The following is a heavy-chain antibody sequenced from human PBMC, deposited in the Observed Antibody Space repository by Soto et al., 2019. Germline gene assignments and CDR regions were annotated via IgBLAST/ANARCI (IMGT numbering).Heavy chain of an antibody. CDR2: IYYSGST. D-gene: IGHD2-2*01. CDR1: VVSLSSGDYY. CDR3: VRGDPGACSSTSCSDAFDL. Sequence: QVQLQESGPGLVKPSQTLSLTCTVSVVSLSSGDYYWNLLRQPQGKGLEWIGSIYYSGSTYYSPSRKSRVTISVGTSKNQFSLKLSSVTAADTAVYYCVRGDPGACSSTSCSDAFDLWGRVTMVAVSS. J-gene: IGHJ3*01. V-gene: IGHV4-30-4*01.